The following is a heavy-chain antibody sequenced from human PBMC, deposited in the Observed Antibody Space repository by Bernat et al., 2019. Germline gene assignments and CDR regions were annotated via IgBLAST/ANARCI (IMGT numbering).Heavy chain of an antibody. Sequence: EVQLVESGGGLVQPGRSLTLSCAASGFTFDDYAMHWVRQAPGKGLEWVSGISWNSGNIGYADSVKGRFTISRDNAKSSLSLQMNSLRAEDTALYYCVKDRSHQIRYGMAVWGQGTTVIVSS. CDR2: ISWNSGNI. J-gene: IGHJ6*02. CDR1: GFTFDDYA. V-gene: IGHV3-9*01. CDR3: VKDRSHQIRYGMAV.